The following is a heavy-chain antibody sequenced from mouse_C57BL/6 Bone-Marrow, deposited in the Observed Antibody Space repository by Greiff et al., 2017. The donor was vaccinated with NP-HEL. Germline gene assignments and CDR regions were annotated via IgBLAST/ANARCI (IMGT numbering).Heavy chain of an antibody. J-gene: IGHJ2*01. D-gene: IGHD1-1*01. CDR1: GYAFSSSW. Sequence: VQLQQSGPELVKPGASVKISCKASGYAFSSSWMNWVKQRPGKGLEWIGRIYPGDGDTNYNGKFKGKATLTADKSSSTAYMQLSSLTSEDSAVYFCARLYYGSSLWYFDYWGQGTTLTVSS. CDR3: ARLYYGSSLWYFDY. V-gene: IGHV1-82*01. CDR2: IYPGDGDT.